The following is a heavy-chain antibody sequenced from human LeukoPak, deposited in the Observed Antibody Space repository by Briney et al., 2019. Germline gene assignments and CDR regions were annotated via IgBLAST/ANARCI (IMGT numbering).Heavy chain of an antibody. CDR2: IYHSGST. Sequence: SETLSLTCTVSGYSISSGYYWGWIRQPPGKGLEWIGSIYHSGSTYYNPSLKSRVTISVDTSKNQFSLKLSSVTAADTAVYYCASSSWAADWFDPWGQGTLVTVSS. CDR3: ASSSWAADWFDP. V-gene: IGHV4-38-2*02. CDR1: GYSISSGYY. J-gene: IGHJ5*02. D-gene: IGHD6-13*01.